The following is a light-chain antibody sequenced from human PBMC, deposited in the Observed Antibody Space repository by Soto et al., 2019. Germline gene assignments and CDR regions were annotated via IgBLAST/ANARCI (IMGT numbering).Light chain of an antibody. CDR1: SGAVTSGYY. V-gene: IGLV7-43*01. CDR3: LLFYGGAWV. CDR2: STS. J-gene: IGLJ3*02. Sequence: QAVVTQEPSLTVSPGGTVTLTCASSSGAVTSGYYPNWFQQKPGQAPRILIYSTSNKHSWAPARFSGSLLGGKAALTLSGVQPEDEAEYYCLLFYGGAWVFDGGTQLTVL.